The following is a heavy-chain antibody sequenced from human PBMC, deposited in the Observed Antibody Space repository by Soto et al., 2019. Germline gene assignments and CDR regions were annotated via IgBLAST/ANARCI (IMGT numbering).Heavy chain of an antibody. CDR2: INAGNGNT. Sequence: VASVKVSCKASGYTFTSYAMNWVRQAPGQRREWMGWINAGNGNTKYSQKFQGRVTITRDTSASTAYMELSSLRSEDTAVYYCARDNVVVVAATRPAYYYGMDVWGQGTTVTVSS. V-gene: IGHV1-3*01. CDR3: ARDNVVVVAATRPAYYYGMDV. D-gene: IGHD2-15*01. CDR1: GYTFTSYA. J-gene: IGHJ6*02.